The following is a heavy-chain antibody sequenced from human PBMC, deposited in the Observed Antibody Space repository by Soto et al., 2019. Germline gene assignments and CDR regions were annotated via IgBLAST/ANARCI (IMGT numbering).Heavy chain of an antibody. V-gene: IGHV2-5*02. D-gene: IGHD2-15*01. CDR2: IYWDDDK. CDR1: GFSLSTSGVG. J-gene: IGHJ4*02. Sequence: QITLKESGPTLVKPTQTLTLTCTFSGFSLSTSGVGVGWIRQPPGKALEWLALIYWDDDKRYSPSLKSRLTITKDTSKNQVVLTMTNMDPVDTATNYCAHSYCSGDRRYFGVLDYWGQGTLVTVSS. CDR3: AHSYCSGDRRYFGVLDY.